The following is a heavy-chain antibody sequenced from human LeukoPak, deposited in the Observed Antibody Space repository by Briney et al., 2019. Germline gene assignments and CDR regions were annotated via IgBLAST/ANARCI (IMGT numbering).Heavy chain of an antibody. J-gene: IGHJ4*02. D-gene: IGHD3-3*01. CDR3: ARTSTYYDFWSGYRDFDY. V-gene: IGHV4-30-4*08. CDR1: GGSISSGDYY. Sequence: SETLSLTCTVSGGSISSGDYYWSWIRQPPGKGLEWIGYIYYSGSTYYNPSLKSRVTISVDTSKDQFSLKLSSVTAADTAVYYRARTSTYYDFWSGYRDFDYWGQGTLVTVSS. CDR2: IYYSGST.